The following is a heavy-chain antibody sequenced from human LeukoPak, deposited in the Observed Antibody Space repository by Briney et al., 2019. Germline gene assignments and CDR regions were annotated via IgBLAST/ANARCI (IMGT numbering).Heavy chain of an antibody. D-gene: IGHD2-2*01. J-gene: IGHJ4*02. Sequence: PGGSLRLSCAASGFTFSSYGMHWVRQAPGKGLEWVAVIWYDGSNKYYADSVKGRFTISRDNSKNALYLQMNSLRAEDTAVYYCAKDYECQLLFPAYYFDYWGQGTLVTVSS. CDR1: GFTFSSYG. CDR2: IWYDGSNK. CDR3: AKDYECQLLFPAYYFDY. V-gene: IGHV3-33*06.